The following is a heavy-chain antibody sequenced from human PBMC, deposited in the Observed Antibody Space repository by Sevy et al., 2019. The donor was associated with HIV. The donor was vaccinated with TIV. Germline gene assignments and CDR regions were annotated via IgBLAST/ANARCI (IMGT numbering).Heavy chain of an antibody. D-gene: IGHD6-13*01. CDR2: IYYSGST. V-gene: IGHV4-59*01. CDR1: GGSISSYY. CDR3: ARGRQQLAHYYYYYMDV. Sequence: SETLSLTCTVSGGSISSYYWSCIRQPPGKGLEWIGYIYYSGSTNYNPSLKSRVTISVDTSKNQFSLKLSSVTAADTAVYYCARGRQQLAHYYYYYMDVWGKGTTVTVSS. J-gene: IGHJ6*03.